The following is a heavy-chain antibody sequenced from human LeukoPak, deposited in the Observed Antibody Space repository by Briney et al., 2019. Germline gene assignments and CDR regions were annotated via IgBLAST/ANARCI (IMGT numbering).Heavy chain of an antibody. V-gene: IGHV1-18*01. J-gene: IGHJ3*02. Sequence: ASVKVSCTASGYSFYRYGISWVRQAPGQGLEWLGWIGAFNGNTNYAQNLQGRVTMTVDTSTTTAYMELRSLSSDDTAVYYCARDFLSYDGSENHFEDTFDIWGQGTMVTVSS. D-gene: IGHD3-22*01. CDR1: GYSFYRYG. CDR2: IGAFNGNT. CDR3: ARDFLSYDGSENHFEDTFDI.